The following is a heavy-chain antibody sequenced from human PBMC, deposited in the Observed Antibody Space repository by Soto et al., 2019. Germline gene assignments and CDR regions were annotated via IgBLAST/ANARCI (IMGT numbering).Heavy chain of an antibody. CDR3: AHLYSAASGIRYYFDY. V-gene: IGHV2-5*02. J-gene: IGHJ4*02. CDR1: GFSFTTDGMG. Sequence: QITLKESGPPLVKPTQTLTLTCTFSGFSFTTDGMGVGWIRQPPGKALEWLALIYWDDDKRYSPSLKSRLTITKDASRNQVVLTLTNMDPADTATYYCAHLYSAASGIRYYFDYWGQGTLVTVSS. D-gene: IGHD2-21*02. CDR2: IYWDDDK.